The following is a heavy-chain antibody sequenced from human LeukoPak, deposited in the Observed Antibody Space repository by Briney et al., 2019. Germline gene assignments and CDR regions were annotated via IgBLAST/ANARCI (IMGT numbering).Heavy chain of an antibody. D-gene: IGHD6-6*01. Sequence: SETLSLTCTVSGASITSYYWSWIRQPPGKGLEWIGSIYYSGSTYYNPSLKSRVTISVDTSKNQFSLKLSSVTAADTAVYYCARDHHSSSAPYYFDYWGQGTLVTVSS. CDR2: IYYSGST. J-gene: IGHJ4*02. V-gene: IGHV4-59*05. CDR3: ARDHHSSSAPYYFDY. CDR1: GASITSYY.